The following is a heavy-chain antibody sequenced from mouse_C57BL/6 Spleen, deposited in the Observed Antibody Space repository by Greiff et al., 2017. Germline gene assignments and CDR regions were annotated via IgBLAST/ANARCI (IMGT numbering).Heavy chain of an antibody. CDR2: ISYDGSN. CDR1: GYSITSGYY. J-gene: IGHJ2*01. D-gene: IGHD1-1*01. CDR3: ARGGTYGSGFDY. Sequence: EVKLMESGPGLVKPSQSLSLTCSVTGYSITSGYYWNWIRQFPGNKLEWMGYISYDGSNNYNPSLKNRISITRDTSKNQFFLKLNSVTTEDTATYYCARGGTYGSGFDYWGQGTTLTVSS. V-gene: IGHV3-6*01.